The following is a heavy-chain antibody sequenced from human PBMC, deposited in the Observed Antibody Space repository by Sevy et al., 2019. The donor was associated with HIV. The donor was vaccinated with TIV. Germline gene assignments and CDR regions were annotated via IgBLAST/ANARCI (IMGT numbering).Heavy chain of an antibody. D-gene: IGHD1-1*01. CDR2: ISFDATNK. CDR1: GFTFSDHY. Sequence: GGSLRLSCAASGFTFSDHYMHWVRQAPGKGLEWVATISFDATNKHYPDSVKGRFTISRDNFQNSLFLQMDSLRPEDTAVYYCALERLSSDVAEYFQNWGQGTLVTVSS. CDR3: ALERLSSDVAEYFQN. V-gene: IGHV3-30-3*01. J-gene: IGHJ1*01.